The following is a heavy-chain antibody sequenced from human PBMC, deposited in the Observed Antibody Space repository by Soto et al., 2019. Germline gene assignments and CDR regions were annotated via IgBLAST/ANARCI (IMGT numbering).Heavy chain of an antibody. CDR3: AWVVVAATPWFDP. D-gene: IGHD2-15*01. Sequence: QVQLQESGPGLVKPSQTLSLTCTVSGGSISSGAYYWSWIRQHPGKGLEWIGYIYYSGSSYYNPSLKSRVTISVDTSKTHFSLQLNSVTVADTAVYYCAWVVVAATPWFDPWGRGTLVTVSS. CDR2: IYYSGSS. V-gene: IGHV4-31*03. CDR1: GGSISSGAYY. J-gene: IGHJ5*02.